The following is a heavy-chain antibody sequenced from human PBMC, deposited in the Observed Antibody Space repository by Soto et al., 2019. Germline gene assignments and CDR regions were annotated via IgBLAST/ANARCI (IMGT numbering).Heavy chain of an antibody. CDR2: ISDRGGT. CDR1: GISITSSY. CDR3: ARGRHWFGP. J-gene: IGHJ5*02. Sequence: QMHLQESGPGLVKPSETLSLTCTVSGISITSSYWNWIRQSPGKGLEWIGQISDRGGTNYNPHFESRVTISTDTSKNQVSLTLPAVDGADTAVYFCARGRHWFGPWGQGTLVTVPS. V-gene: IGHV4-59*01.